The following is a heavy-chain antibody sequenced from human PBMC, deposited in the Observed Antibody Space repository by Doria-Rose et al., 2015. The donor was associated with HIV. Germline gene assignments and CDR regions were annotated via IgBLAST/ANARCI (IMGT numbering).Heavy chain of an antibody. CDR1: GVSLSSPGMG. Sequence: QVRLVQSGPVLVKPTETLTLTCTVSGVSLSSPGMGVSWIRQPPGKALEWLANIVSDDERSYKTSLKSRLTISRGTSKSQVVLTMTDMDPVDTATYYCARIKSSRWYHKYYFDFWGQGTLVIVSA. D-gene: IGHD6-13*01. CDR2: IVSDDER. V-gene: IGHV2-26*01. CDR3: ARIKSSRWYHKYYFDF. J-gene: IGHJ4*02.